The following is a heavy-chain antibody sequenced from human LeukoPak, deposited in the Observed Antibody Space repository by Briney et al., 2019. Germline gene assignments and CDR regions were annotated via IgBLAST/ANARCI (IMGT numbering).Heavy chain of an antibody. CDR1: GGTFSSYA. V-gene: IGHV1-69*06. Sequence: ASVKVSCKASGGTFSSYAISWVRQAPGQGLEWMGGIIPIFGTANYAQKFQGRVTITADKSTSTAYMELSSLRSEDTAVYYCARDLRGYDFWSGFRNWFDPWGQGTLVTVSS. CDR2: IIPIFGTA. D-gene: IGHD3-3*01. CDR3: ARDLRGYDFWSGFRNWFDP. J-gene: IGHJ5*02.